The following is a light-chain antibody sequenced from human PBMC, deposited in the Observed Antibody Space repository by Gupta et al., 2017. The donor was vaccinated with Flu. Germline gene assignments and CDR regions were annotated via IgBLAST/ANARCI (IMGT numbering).Light chain of an antibody. CDR1: GGGYNS. J-gene: IGLJ1*01. V-gene: IGLV2-14*01. CDR3: GSYTGKTTPYV. CDR2: EVT. Sequence: GGGYNSVAWFQQHPGEGPKLLIYEVTHRPSGVADRFSGSKSGNTASLTISGLQAEDEADYYCGSYTGKTTPYVFGTGTKVTVL.